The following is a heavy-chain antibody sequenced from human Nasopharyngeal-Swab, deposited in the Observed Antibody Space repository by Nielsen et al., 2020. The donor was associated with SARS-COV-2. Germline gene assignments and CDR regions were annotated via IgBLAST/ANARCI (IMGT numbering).Heavy chain of an antibody. CDR2: IYYSGST. V-gene: IGHV4-59*01. D-gene: IGHD6-13*01. J-gene: IGHJ6*02. Sequence: RQPPGKGLEWIGYIYYSGSTNYNPSLKSRVTISVDTSNNQFSLKLSSVTAADTAVYYCAGSDSSSWKYYYYYYGMDVWGQGTTVTVSS. CDR3: AGSDSSSWKYYYYYYGMDV.